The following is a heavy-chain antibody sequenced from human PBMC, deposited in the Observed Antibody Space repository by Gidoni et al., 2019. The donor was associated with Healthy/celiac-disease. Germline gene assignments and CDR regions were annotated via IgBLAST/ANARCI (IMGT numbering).Heavy chain of an antibody. D-gene: IGHD1-7*01. CDR3: ALTGYNWNYEIDWFDP. V-gene: IGHV1-18*01. Sequence: QVQLVQSGAEVKKPGASVKVSCKASGYTFTSYGISWVRQAPGQGLGWMGWISAYNGNTNYAQKLQGRVTMTTDTSTSTAYMELRSLRSDDTAVYYCALTGYNWNYEIDWFDPWGQGTLVTVSS. CDR1: GYTFTSYG. CDR2: ISAYNGNT. J-gene: IGHJ5*02.